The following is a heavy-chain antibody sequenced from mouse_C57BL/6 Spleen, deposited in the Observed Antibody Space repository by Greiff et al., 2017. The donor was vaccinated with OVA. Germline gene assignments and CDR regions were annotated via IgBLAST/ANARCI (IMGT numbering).Heavy chain of an antibody. Sequence: VQLQQSGAELARPGASVKLSCKASGYTFTSYGISWVKQRTGQGLEWIGEIYPRSGNTYYNEKFKGKATLTADKSSSTAYMELRSLTSEDSAVYFCARGAGSNSFAYWGQGTLVTVSA. J-gene: IGHJ3*01. D-gene: IGHD3-3*01. CDR3: ARGAGSNSFAY. V-gene: IGHV1-81*01. CDR1: GYTFTSYG. CDR2: IYPRSGNT.